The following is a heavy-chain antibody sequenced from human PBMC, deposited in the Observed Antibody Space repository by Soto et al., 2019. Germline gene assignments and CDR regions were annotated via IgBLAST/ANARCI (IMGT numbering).Heavy chain of an antibody. CDR2: ICYSGNT. J-gene: IGHJ3*02. V-gene: IGHV4-61*01. D-gene: IGHD3-16*02. CDR1: GDSVSSGSYY. Sequence: QVQLQESGPGLVKPSETLSLTCTVSGDSVSSGSYYWSWIRQPPGKGLEWIGFICYSGNTNYKPSLKSRVAISVDTSKNQFSLKLSSVTAADTAVYYCARDFWGTYRRDAFDIWGQGTMVTVSS. CDR3: ARDFWGTYRRDAFDI.